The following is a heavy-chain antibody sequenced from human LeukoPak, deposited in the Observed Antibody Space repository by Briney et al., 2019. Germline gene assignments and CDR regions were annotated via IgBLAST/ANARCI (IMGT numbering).Heavy chain of an antibody. CDR2: ISSGGST. Sequence: GGSLRLSCAASGFTVSTYYMTWVRQAPGKGLECVSVISSGGSTYYADSVKGRFTVSRDNSKNMLYLQMNSLRAEDTAMYYCARGLGYCTSTTCLLPFDYWGQGTLVTVSS. D-gene: IGHD2-2*01. CDR1: GFTVSTYY. CDR3: ARGLGYCTSTTCLLPFDY. V-gene: IGHV3-53*01. J-gene: IGHJ4*02.